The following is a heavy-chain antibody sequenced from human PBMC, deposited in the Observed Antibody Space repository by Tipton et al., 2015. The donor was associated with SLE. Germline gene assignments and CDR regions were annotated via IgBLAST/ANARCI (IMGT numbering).Heavy chain of an antibody. J-gene: IGHJ6*02. CDR3: ARHVDGGSYFLSGMDV. V-gene: IGHV4-59*01. D-gene: IGHD1-26*01. Sequence: SLTCTVSGGSISSYYWSWIRQPPGKGLEWIGYIYYSGSTNYNPSLKSRVTISVDTSKNQFSLKLSSVTAADTAVYYCARHVDGGSYFLSGMDVWGQGTTVTVSS. CDR1: GGSISSYY. CDR2: IYYSGST.